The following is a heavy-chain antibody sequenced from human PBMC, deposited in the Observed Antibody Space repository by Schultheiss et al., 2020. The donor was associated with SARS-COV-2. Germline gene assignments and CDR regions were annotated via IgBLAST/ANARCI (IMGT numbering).Heavy chain of an antibody. CDR3: ARHTEGYYYDSSGGYFDY. J-gene: IGHJ4*02. D-gene: IGHD3-22*01. CDR1: GGSISSYY. V-gene: IGHV4-59*08. Sequence: SETLSLTCTVSGGSISSYYWSWIRQPPGKGLEWIGYIYYSGSTNYNPSLKSRVTISVDTSKNQFSLKLSSVTAADTAVYYCARHTEGYYYDSSGGYFDYWGQGTLVTVSS. CDR2: IYYSGST.